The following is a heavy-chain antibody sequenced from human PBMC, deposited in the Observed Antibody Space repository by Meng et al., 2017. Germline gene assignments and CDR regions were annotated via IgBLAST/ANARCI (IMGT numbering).Heavy chain of an antibody. Sequence: GESLKISCAASGFTFSSYEMNWVRQAPGKGLEWVGFIRSKAYGGTTEYAASVKGRFTISRDDSKSIAYLQMNSLKTEDTAVYYCTRDQWEMATMFDYWGQGTLVTVSS. CDR2: IRSKAYGGTT. D-gene: IGHD5-24*01. V-gene: IGHV3-49*04. J-gene: IGHJ4*02. CDR3: TRDQWEMATMFDY. CDR1: GFTFSSYE.